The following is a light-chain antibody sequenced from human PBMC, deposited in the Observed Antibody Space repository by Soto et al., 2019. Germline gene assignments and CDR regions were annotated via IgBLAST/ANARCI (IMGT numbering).Light chain of an antibody. CDR3: QQYNSYPCT. J-gene: IGKJ2*02. V-gene: IGKV1-5*03. CDR2: QAS. Sequence: DIQMTQSPSSLSASVGDRVTITCRASQSIRRFLAWYQQKPGKAPKLLIYQASNLESGVPSRFSGSGSGTEFTLTISNPQPDDFATYYCQQYNSYPCTFGQGTKVDIK. CDR1: QSIRRF.